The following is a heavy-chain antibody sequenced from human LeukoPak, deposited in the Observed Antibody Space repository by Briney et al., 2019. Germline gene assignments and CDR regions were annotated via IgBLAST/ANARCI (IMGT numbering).Heavy chain of an antibody. V-gene: IGHV3-23*01. CDR3: ARLTGVVNAFDY. CDR2: VSGSSDTT. CDR1: GFTFSSYA. J-gene: IGHJ4*02. Sequence: GGSLRLSCAASGFTFSSYAMSWVRQAPGKGLEWVSTVSGSSDTTYYADSVKGRFTISRDNAKYSLYLQVNSLRAEDTAVYYCARLTGVVNAFDYWGQGTLVTVSS. D-gene: IGHD5-18*01.